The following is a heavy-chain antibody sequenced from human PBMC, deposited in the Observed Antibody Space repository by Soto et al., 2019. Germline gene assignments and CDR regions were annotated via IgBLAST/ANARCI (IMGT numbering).Heavy chain of an antibody. D-gene: IGHD4-17*01. V-gene: IGHV1-2*02. Sequence: ASVKVSCKASGYTFTGYYMHWVRQAPGQGLEWMGWINPNSGGTNYAQKFQGRVTITADKSTSTAYMELSSLRSEDTAVYYCARDDYGDSNWFDPWGQGTLVTVSS. CDR2: INPNSGGT. CDR1: GYTFTGYY. CDR3: ARDDYGDSNWFDP. J-gene: IGHJ5*02.